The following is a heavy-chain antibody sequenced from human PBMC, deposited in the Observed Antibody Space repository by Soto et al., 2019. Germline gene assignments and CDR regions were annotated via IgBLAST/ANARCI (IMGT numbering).Heavy chain of an antibody. Sequence: GGSLRLSCAASGFTFSSYAMSWVRQAPGKGLEWVSAISGSGGSTYYADSVKGRFTISRDNSKNTLYLQMNSLRAEDTAVYYCAKSTKDCSGGSCYPYYYYMDVWRKGTTVTVSS. CDR3: AKSTKDCSGGSCYPYYYYMDV. J-gene: IGHJ6*03. CDR1: GFTFSSYA. CDR2: ISGSGGST. D-gene: IGHD2-15*01. V-gene: IGHV3-23*01.